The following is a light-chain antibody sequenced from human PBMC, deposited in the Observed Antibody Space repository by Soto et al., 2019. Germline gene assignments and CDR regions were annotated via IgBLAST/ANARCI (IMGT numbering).Light chain of an antibody. J-gene: IGKJ2*01. CDR2: GAS. V-gene: IGKV3-20*01. CDR3: QQYGGVPYT. CDR1: DSISRAY. Sequence: EIVLTQSPGTLSLSPGQTATLSCRASDSISRAYLAWYQQRLGQAPRLLIYGASSGATGIPDRFSGSGSGTDFTLTISRLEPEDFAIYYCQQYGGVPYTFGQGTKLEIK.